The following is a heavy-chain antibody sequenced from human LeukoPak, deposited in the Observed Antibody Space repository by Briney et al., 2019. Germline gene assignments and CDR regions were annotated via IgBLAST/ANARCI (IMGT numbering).Heavy chain of an antibody. V-gene: IGHV4-39*07. CDR2: IYYSGST. CDR1: GGSISSSSYY. CDR3: AREGDYDSSGYYSNVDY. Sequence: PSETLSLTCTVSGGSISSSSYYWGWIRQPPGKGLEWIGSIYYSGSTYYNPSLKSRVTISVDTSKNQFSLKLSSVTAADTAVYYCAREGDYDSSGYYSNVDYWGQGTLVTVSS. D-gene: IGHD3-22*01. J-gene: IGHJ4*02.